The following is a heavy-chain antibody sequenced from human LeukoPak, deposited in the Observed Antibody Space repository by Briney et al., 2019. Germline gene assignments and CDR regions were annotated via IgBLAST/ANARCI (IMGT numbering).Heavy chain of an antibody. CDR1: GGSISSYY. CDR3: ARAGEYDFWSGYYDV. Sequence: SETLSLTCTVSGGSISSYYWSWIRQPPGKGLEWIGYIYYSESTNYNPSLKSRVTISVDTSKNQFSLKLSSVTAADTAVYYCARAGEYDFWSGYYDVWGQGTLVTVSS. D-gene: IGHD3-3*01. CDR2: IYYSEST. J-gene: IGHJ4*02. V-gene: IGHV4-59*01.